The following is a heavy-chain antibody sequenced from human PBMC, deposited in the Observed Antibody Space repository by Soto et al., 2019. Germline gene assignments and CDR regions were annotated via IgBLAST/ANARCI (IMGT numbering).Heavy chain of an antibody. V-gene: IGHV3-21*01. CDR2: ISSSSSYI. D-gene: IGHD6-13*01. Sequence: GGSLRLSCAASGFTFSSYSMNWVRQAPGKGLEWVSSISSSSSYIYYADSVKGRSTISRDNAKNSLYLQMNSLRAEDTAVYYCAREGGIAAAGRDYWGQGTLVTVSS. J-gene: IGHJ4*02. CDR1: GFTFSSYS. CDR3: AREGGIAAAGRDY.